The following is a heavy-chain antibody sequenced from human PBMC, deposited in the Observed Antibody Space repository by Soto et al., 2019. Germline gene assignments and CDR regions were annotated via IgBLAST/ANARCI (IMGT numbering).Heavy chain of an antibody. CDR3: AKDPSRRGSSPIGVDSPRVSSYYYYGMDV. D-gene: IGHD3-3*01. Sequence: WGSLRLSCAASGFTFSSYGMHWVRQAPGKGLEWVAVISYDGSNKYYADSVKGRFTISRDNSKNTLYLQMNSLRAEDTAVYYCAKDPSRRGSSPIGVDSPRVSSYYYYGMDVWGQGTTVPVSS. CDR2: ISYDGSNK. V-gene: IGHV3-30*18. CDR1: GFTFSSYG. J-gene: IGHJ6*02.